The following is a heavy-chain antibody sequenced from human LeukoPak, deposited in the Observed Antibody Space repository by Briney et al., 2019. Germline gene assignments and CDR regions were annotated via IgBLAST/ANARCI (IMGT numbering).Heavy chain of an antibody. CDR1: GFTFNNYW. Sequence: GGSLRLSCAASGFTFNNYWMSWVRQAPGKGLEWVANIKQDGSEKYYVDSVKGRFTISRDTAKNSLYLQMNSLRAEDTAVYYCARDLASEWLFPMFREYAYYYGMDVWGQGTTVTVSS. CDR3: ARDLASEWLFPMFREYAYYYGMDV. V-gene: IGHV3-7*01. D-gene: IGHD3-3*01. CDR2: IKQDGSEK. J-gene: IGHJ6*02.